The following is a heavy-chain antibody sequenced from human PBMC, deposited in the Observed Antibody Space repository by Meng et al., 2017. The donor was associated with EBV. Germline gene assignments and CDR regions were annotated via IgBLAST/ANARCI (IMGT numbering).Heavy chain of an antibody. CDR1: GVIRGSFA. D-gene: IGHD4-17*01. J-gene: IGHJ4*02. V-gene: IGHV1-69*01. Sequence: VRMDKTGADVSHVWALVKVSCKTSGVIRGSFAISWVRQAPGQGLEWMGWIIPLFHTTNYAQKFQGRLHIIADESSATTYMELSSLRSEDTAIYYCASAEHYGDYVFEYWGQGTLVTVSS. CDR2: IIPLFHTT. CDR3: ASAEHYGDYVFEY.